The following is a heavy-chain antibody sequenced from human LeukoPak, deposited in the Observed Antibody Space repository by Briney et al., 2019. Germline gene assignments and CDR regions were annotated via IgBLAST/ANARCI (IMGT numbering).Heavy chain of an antibody. CDR2: IYYSGST. Sequence: SETLSLTCTLSGGSISTYYWSWIRQPPGKGLEWIGYIYYSGSTNYNPSLKSRVTISVDTSKNQFSLKVSSVTAADTAVYYCARRGGSGRSFDYWGQGTLVTVSS. J-gene: IGHJ4*02. CDR1: GGSISTYY. V-gene: IGHV4-59*01. CDR3: ARRGGSGRSFDY. D-gene: IGHD3-10*01.